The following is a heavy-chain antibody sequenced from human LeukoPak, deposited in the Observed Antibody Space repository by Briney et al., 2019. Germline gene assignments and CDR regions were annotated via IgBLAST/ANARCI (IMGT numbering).Heavy chain of an antibody. V-gene: IGHV3-9*03. CDR3: AKDARWLTTYYFDY. D-gene: IGHD5-12*01. CDR1: GFTFSSYA. Sequence: PGGSLRLSCAASGFTFSSYAMSWVRQAPGKGLEWVSGISWNSGSIGYADSVKGRFTISRDNAKNSLYLQMNSLRAEDMALYYCAKDARWLTTYYFDYWGQGTLVTVSS. J-gene: IGHJ4*02. CDR2: ISWNSGSI.